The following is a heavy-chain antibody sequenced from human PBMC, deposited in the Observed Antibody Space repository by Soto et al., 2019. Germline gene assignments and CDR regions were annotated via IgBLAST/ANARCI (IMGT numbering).Heavy chain of an antibody. D-gene: IGHD3-3*01. J-gene: IGHJ5*02. CDR1: GGTFSSYA. Sequence: QVQLVQSGAEVKKPGSSVKVSCKASGGTFSSYAISWVRQAPGQGLEWMGGIIPIFGTANYAQKFQGRVTITADESTSTAYMELSSLRSEDTAVYYCATSVLRFLEWLSHWFDPWGQGTLVTVSS. CDR3: ATSVLRFLEWLSHWFDP. V-gene: IGHV1-69*12. CDR2: IIPIFGTA.